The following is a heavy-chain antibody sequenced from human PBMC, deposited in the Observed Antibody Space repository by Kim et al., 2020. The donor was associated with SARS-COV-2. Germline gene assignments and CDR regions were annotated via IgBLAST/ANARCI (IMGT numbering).Heavy chain of an antibody. Sequence: ASVKVSCKASGYTFTSYGISWVRQAPGQGLEWMGWISAYNGNTNYAQKLQGRVTMTTDTSTSTAYMELRSLRSDDTAVYYCARVGPRNSGSYYKGFGYWGQGTLVTVSS. CDR1: GYTFTSYG. J-gene: IGHJ4*02. V-gene: IGHV1-18*01. D-gene: IGHD1-26*01. CDR2: ISAYNGNT. CDR3: ARVGPRNSGSYYKGFGY.